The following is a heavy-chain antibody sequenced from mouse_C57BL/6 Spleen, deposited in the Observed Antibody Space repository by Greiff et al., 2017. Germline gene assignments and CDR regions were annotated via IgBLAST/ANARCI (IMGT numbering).Heavy chain of an antibody. CDR2: IYPGDGDT. J-gene: IGHJ4*01. CDR1: GYAFSSYW. V-gene: IGHV1-80*01. Sequence: VQLQQSGAELVKPGASVKISCKASGYAFSSYWMNWVKQRPGKGLEWIGQIYPGDGDTNYNGKFKGKATLTADKSSSTAYMQLSSLTSEDSAVYFCARNYYSNYGDPMDYWGQGTSVTVSS. D-gene: IGHD2-5*01. CDR3: ARNYYSNYGDPMDY.